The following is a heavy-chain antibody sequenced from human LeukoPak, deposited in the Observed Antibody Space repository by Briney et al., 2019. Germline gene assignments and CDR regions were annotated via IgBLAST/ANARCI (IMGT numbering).Heavy chain of an antibody. J-gene: IGHJ4*02. CDR2: INHSGST. V-gene: IGHV4-34*01. D-gene: IGHD3-22*01. CDR1: SGSLRNYY. Sequence: SETLSLTCAVYSGSLRNYYWSWIRQPPGKGLEWIGEINHSGSTNYNPSLKSRVTISVDTSKNQFSLKLSSVTAADTAVYYCAREEYYYDSSGNIDYWGQGTLVTVSS. CDR3: AREEYYYDSSGNIDY.